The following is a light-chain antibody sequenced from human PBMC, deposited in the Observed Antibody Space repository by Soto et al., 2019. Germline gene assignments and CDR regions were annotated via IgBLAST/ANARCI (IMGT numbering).Light chain of an antibody. Sequence: SYVLTQPPSVSVAPGKTAKITCGGDNLGSKSVHWYQQKPGQAPGLFIYYDDVRPSGIPERVSGSNSGNAATLTISGVEAGDEAEYYCQVWDNGVVFGGGTKLTVL. J-gene: IGLJ2*01. CDR2: YDD. V-gene: IGLV3-21*04. CDR3: QVWDNGVV. CDR1: NLGSKS.